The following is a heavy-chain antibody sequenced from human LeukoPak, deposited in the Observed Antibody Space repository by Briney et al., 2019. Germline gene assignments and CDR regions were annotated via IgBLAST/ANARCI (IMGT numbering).Heavy chain of an antibody. J-gene: IGHJ5*02. CDR2: ISGSGGST. Sequence: GGSLRLSCAASGFTFSSYAMSWVRQASGKGLELVSAISGSGGSTYYADSVKGRFTISRDNSKNTLYLQMNSLRAEDTAVYYCAKFARIVVVPAAPLAWGQGTLVTVSS. V-gene: IGHV3-23*01. D-gene: IGHD2-2*01. CDR3: AKFARIVVVPAAPLA. CDR1: GFTFSSYA.